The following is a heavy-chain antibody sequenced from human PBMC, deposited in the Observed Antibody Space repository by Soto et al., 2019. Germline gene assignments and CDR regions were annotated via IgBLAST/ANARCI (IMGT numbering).Heavy chain of an antibody. CDR1: GFTFTSSA. J-gene: IGHJ6*02. V-gene: IGHV1-58*01. CDR3: AADSVGWFGESGHYYYYYGMDV. CDR2: IVVGSGNT. D-gene: IGHD3-10*01. Sequence: SVKVSCKASGFTFTSSAVQWVRQARGQRLEWIGWIVVGSGNTNYAQKFQERVTITRDMSTSTAYMELSSLRSEDTAVYYCAADSVGWFGESGHYYYYYGMDVWGQGTTVTVSS.